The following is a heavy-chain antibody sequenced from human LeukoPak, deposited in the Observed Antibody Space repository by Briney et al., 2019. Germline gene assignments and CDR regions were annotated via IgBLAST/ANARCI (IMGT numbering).Heavy chain of an antibody. J-gene: IGHJ6*03. CDR1: GFTFSSYA. CDR2: ISSSSSTI. V-gene: IGHV3-48*01. D-gene: IGHD2-2*02. Sequence: GGSLRLSCAASGFTFSSYAMSWVRQAPGKGLEWVSYISSSSSTIYYADSVKGRFTISRDNAKNSLYLQMNSLRAEDTAVYYCARVDIVVVPTAIRGYNWNQADYYYYYMDVWGKGTTVTVSS. CDR3: ARVDIVVVPTAIRGYNWNQADYYYYYMDV.